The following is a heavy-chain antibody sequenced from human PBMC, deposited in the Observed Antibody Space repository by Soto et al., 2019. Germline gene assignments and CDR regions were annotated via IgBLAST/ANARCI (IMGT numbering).Heavy chain of an antibody. CDR2: IIPIFGTA. D-gene: IGHD2-15*01. J-gene: IGHJ5*02. CDR3: ARMVVATRDNWFDP. Sequence: SVKVSCKASGGTFSSYAISWVRQAPGQGLEWMGGIIPIFGTANYAQKFQGRVTITADKSTSTAYMELSSLRSEDTAVYYCARMVVATRDNWFDPWGQGTLVTVS. V-gene: IGHV1-69*06. CDR1: GGTFSSYA.